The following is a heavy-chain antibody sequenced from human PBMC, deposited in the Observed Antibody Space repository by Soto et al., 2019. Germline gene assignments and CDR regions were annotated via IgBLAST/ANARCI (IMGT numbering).Heavy chain of an antibody. Sequence: GGSLRLSCAASGFAFSSYAMSWVRQAPGKGLEWVSAISGSGDNTYYADSVKGRFTISRDNSKNTLYLQMNSLRAEDTAVYYCAKDSPLFCSGGRCLFDYWGQGTLVTVSS. CDR3: AKDSPLFCSGGRCLFDY. CDR1: GFAFSSYA. V-gene: IGHV3-23*01. J-gene: IGHJ4*02. D-gene: IGHD2-15*01. CDR2: ISGSGDNT.